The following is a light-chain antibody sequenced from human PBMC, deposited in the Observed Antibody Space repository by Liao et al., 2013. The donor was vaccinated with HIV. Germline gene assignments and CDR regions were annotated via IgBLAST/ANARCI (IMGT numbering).Light chain of an antibody. Sequence: SYVLTQPPSVSAAPGQTARITCGGSNIGSKTVHWYQQTPGQAPVLVIYHDSDRPSGIPERFSGSNSGNTATLTISRVEAGDEADYYCQAWDSGTVVFGGGTKLTVL. CDR2: HDS. CDR3: QAWDSGTVV. J-gene: IGLJ2*01. CDR1: NIGSKT. V-gene: IGLV3-21*01.